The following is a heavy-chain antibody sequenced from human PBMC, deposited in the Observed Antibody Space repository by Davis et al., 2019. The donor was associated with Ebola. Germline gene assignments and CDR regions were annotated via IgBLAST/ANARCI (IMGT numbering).Heavy chain of an antibody. CDR1: GFTFSIFA. CDR3: AKGSRAVTSVPPDY. D-gene: IGHD4-17*01. CDR2: ISGSGGRT. Sequence: GESLKISCAASGFTFSIFAMNWVRQAPGKGLEWVSAISGSGGRTNYADSVKGRFTISRDNSKNTLYLQMNSPRAEDTAVYYCAKGSRAVTSVPPDYWGQGTLVTVSS. J-gene: IGHJ4*02. V-gene: IGHV3-23*01.